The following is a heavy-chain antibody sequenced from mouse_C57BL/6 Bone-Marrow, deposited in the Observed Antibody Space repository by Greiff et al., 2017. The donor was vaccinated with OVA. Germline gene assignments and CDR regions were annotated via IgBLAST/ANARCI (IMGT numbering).Heavy chain of an antibody. CDR1: GYTFTSYW. V-gene: IGHV1-52*01. Sequence: VQLQQPGAELVRPGSSVKLSCKASGYTFTSYWMHWVKQRPIQGLAWIGNIDPSDSETHYNQKFKDKATLTVDKSSSTAYMQLSSLTSEDSAVYYCAREGWLLSWYFDVWGTGTTVTVSS. D-gene: IGHD2-3*01. CDR2: IDPSDSET. CDR3: AREGWLLSWYFDV. J-gene: IGHJ1*03.